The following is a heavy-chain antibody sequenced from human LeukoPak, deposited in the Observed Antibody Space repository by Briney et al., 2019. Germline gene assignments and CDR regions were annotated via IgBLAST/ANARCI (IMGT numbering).Heavy chain of an antibody. V-gene: IGHV4-4*07. J-gene: IGHJ4*02. CDR2: IYTSGST. CDR1: GGSISSYY. Sequence: SETLSLTCTVSGGSISSYYWSWIRQPAGKGLEWIGRIYTSGSTNYNPSLKSRVTISVDTSKNQVSLKLSSVTAADTAVYYCASMDNWNAQVDYWGQGTLVTVSS. D-gene: IGHD1-20*01. CDR3: ASMDNWNAQVDY.